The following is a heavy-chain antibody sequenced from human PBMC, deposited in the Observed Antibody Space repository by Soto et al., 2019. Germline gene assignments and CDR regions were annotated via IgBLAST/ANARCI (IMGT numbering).Heavy chain of an antibody. J-gene: IGHJ2*01. CDR1: GFTFSNYW. V-gene: IGHV3-74*01. CDR2: INSDESSR. CDR3: ARGIDFYFDL. Sequence: EVQLVESGGDLVQPGGSLSLSCVASGFTFSNYWMHWVRQAPGKGLEWVSRINSDESSRAYADSVKGRFISSRDNDKNSLSLEMNSLRAEDTAVYYYARGIDFYFDLWGRGTLVTVSS.